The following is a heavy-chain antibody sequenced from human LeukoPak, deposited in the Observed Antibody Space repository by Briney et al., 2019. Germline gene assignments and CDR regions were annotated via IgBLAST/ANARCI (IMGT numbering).Heavy chain of an antibody. J-gene: IGHJ4*02. D-gene: IGHD3-10*01. CDR3: TTWGGSYRIY. Sequence: GGSLRLSCAASGFTFSNAWMNWVRRAPGKGLEWVGRIKSKTDGGAIDYAAPVEGRFIISRDDSKNTLYLQMNSLKTEDTAVYYCTTWGGSYRIYWGQGTLVTVSS. CDR2: IKSKTDGGAI. CDR1: GFTFSNAW. V-gene: IGHV3-15*07.